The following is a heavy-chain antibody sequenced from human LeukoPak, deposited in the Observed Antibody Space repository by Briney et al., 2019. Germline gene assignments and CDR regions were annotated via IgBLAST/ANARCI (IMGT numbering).Heavy chain of an antibody. CDR1: GYTFTSYG. CDR3: ARVRLGYCSGGSCYGDY. J-gene: IGHJ4*02. CDR2: ISAYNGNT. V-gene: IGHV1-18*01. Sequence: ASVKVSCKASGYTFTSYGISWVRQAPGQGLEWMGWISAYNGNTNYAQKLQGRGTMTTDTSTSTAYMELRSLRSDDTAVYYCARVRLGYCSGGSCYGDYWGQGTLVTVSS. D-gene: IGHD2-15*01.